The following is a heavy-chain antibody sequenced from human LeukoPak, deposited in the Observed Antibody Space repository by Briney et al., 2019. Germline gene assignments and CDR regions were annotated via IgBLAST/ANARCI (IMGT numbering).Heavy chain of an antibody. CDR2: IYPGDSDT. CDR3: ATTPAYCSGGSCYRDNAFDI. CDR1: GYSFTNYW. V-gene: IGHV5-51*01. Sequence: GESLKISCKVSGYSFTNYWVAWVRQLPGKGLEWMGIIYPGDSDTRCSPSFQGQVTISADKSIGTAYLQWSSLKASDTAMYYCATTPAYCSGGSCYRDNAFDIWGQGTMVTVSS. D-gene: IGHD2-15*01. J-gene: IGHJ3*02.